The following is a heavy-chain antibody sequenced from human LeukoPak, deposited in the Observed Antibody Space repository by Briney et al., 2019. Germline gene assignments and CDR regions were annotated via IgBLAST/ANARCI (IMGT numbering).Heavy chain of an antibody. CDR1: GFTFRSFG. V-gene: IGHV3-30*18. CDR3: AKDLYDRSGYYYTIMDY. J-gene: IGHJ4*02. D-gene: IGHD3-22*01. CDR2: ISYDGRNK. Sequence: GGSLRLSCAASGFTFRSFGMHWVRQAPGKGLEWVAVISYDGRNKYYADSVKGRFISSRDNSKNTVFLQMNSLRPEDTAVYYCAKDLYDRSGYYYTIMDYWGQGTLVTVTS.